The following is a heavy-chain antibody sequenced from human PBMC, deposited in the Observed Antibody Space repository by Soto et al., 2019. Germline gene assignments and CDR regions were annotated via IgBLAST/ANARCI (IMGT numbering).Heavy chain of an antibody. D-gene: IGHD3-22*01. J-gene: IGHJ4*02. CDR1: GYIFSAYG. Sequence: QIQLVQSGGEVKKPGASVKVACKTSGYIFSAYGMSWVRPAPGQGLEWMGRISAYKGNTKYAQKMEDRVTLTTDTSTGTDYMELRSLRSDDTAIYYCARAPPYDGSGLPVDSAHGGQGTLVSVS. CDR3: ARAPPYDGSGLPVDSAH. V-gene: IGHV1-18*01. CDR2: ISAYKGNT.